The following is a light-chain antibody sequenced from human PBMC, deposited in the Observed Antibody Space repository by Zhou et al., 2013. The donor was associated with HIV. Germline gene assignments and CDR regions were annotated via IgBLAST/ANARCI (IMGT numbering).Light chain of an antibody. CDR3: QQRTNWLT. J-gene: IGKJ4*01. V-gene: IGKV3-15*01. Sequence: EVVMTQSPATLSVSPGERATVSCRASQSVSSNLAWYQQKPGQAPRLLIYETSTRATGIPDRFSGSGSGTEFTLTISSLEPEDFAVYYCQQRTNWLTFGGGTKVEIK. CDR2: ETS. CDR1: QSVSSN.